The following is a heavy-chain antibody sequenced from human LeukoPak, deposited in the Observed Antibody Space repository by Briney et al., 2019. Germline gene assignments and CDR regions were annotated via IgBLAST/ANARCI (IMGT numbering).Heavy chain of an antibody. CDR3: AKMEYSGSYLDY. J-gene: IGHJ4*02. CDR1: GYTFTGYY. D-gene: IGHD1-26*01. V-gene: IGHV1-18*04. Sequence: GASVTVSFKASGYTFTGYYMHWVRQAPGQGLEWMGWISAYNGNTNYAQKLQGRVTMTTDTSTSTAYMELRSLRSDDTAVYYCAKMEYSGSYLDYWGQGTLVTVSS. CDR2: ISAYNGNT.